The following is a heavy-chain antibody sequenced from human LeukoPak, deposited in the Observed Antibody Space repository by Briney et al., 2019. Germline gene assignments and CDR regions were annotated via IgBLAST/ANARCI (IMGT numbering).Heavy chain of an antibody. CDR1: GYTFTGDY. Sequence: VASVKVSCTASGYTFTGDYIHWVRQAPGQGIEWMGCINPNSGGTNYAQKFQGRVTMTRDTSISTAYMELSGLKSDDTAVFYCARDNSCSSSSCGNSYMDVWGKGTTVTVSS. CDR2: INPNSGGT. V-gene: IGHV1-2*02. CDR3: ARDNSCSSSSCGNSYMDV. D-gene: IGHD2-2*01. J-gene: IGHJ6*03.